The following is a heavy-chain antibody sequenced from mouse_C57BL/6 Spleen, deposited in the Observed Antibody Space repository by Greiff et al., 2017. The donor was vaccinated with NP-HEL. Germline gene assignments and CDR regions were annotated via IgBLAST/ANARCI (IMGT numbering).Heavy chain of an antibody. CDR3: ARHDTTGERGPHWYFDV. J-gene: IGHJ1*03. Sequence: EVKLMESGGDLVKPGGSLKLSCAASGFTFSSYGMSWVRQTPDKRLEWVATISSGGSYTYYPDSVKGRFTISRDNAKNTLYLQMSSLKSEDTAMYYCARHDTTGERGPHWYFDVWGTGTTVTVSS. CDR1: GFTFSSYG. D-gene: IGHD1-1*01. V-gene: IGHV5-6*01. CDR2: ISSGGSYT.